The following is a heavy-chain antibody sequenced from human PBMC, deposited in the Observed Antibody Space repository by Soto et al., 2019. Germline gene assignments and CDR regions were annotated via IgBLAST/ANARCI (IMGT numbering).Heavy chain of an antibody. V-gene: IGHV4-31*03. CDR3: AREDKSYVFDY. CDR2: ISYSGST. CDR1: GGSISSVCNY. D-gene: IGHD3-10*02. Sequence: QVQLQESGPGLVKPSQTLSLTCTVSGGSISSVCNYWNWYRPHPGQGLEWIGSISYSGSTYYNASLRSRLTTFVDTSQNQFSLKVTSLSAADTGVYLLAREDKSYVFDYWGQGSLVTVSS. J-gene: IGHJ4*02.